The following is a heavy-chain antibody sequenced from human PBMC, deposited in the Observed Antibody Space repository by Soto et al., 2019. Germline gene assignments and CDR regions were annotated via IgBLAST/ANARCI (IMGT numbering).Heavy chain of an antibody. CDR3: ATAILTGSFDY. Sequence: RLCSAACGCTVCGDAMSRDLQAPGKGLEWVSAISGSGGSTYYADSVKGRFTISRDNSKNTLYLQMNSLRAEDTAVYYCATAILTGSFDYWGQGTLVTVSS. CDR2: ISGSGGST. V-gene: IGHV3-23*01. CDR1: GCTVCGDA. D-gene: IGHD3-9*01. J-gene: IGHJ4*02.